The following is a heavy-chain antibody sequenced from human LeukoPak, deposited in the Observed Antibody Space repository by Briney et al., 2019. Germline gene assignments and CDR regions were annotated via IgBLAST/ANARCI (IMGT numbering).Heavy chain of an antibody. CDR1: GYTFTGYY. D-gene: IGHD5-24*01. CDR3: AREGGDGYNYFDY. Sequence: ASVKVSCKASGYTFTGYYMHWVRQAPGQGLEWMGWINPNSGGTNYAQKFQGRVTTTRDTSISTAYMELSRLRSDDTAVYYCAREGGDGYNYFDYWGQGTLVTVSS. V-gene: IGHV1-2*02. J-gene: IGHJ4*02. CDR2: INPNSGGT.